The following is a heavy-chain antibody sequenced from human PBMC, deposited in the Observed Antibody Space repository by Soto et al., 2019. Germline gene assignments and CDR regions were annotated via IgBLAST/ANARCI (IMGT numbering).Heavy chain of an antibody. J-gene: IGHJ6*02. V-gene: IGHV3-48*02. D-gene: IGHD1-1*01. CDR2: ISSSSTI. CDR3: ARELDYYYYGMDV. Sequence: GGSLRLSCAASGFTFSSYSMNWVRQAPGKGLEWVSYISSSSTIYYADSVKGRFTISRDNAKNSLYLQMNSLRDEDTAVYYCARELDYYYYGMDVWGQGTTVTVSS. CDR1: GFTFSSYS.